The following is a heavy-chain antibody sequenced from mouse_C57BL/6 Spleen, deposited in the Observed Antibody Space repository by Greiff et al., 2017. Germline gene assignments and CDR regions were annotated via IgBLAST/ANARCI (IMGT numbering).Heavy chain of an antibody. V-gene: IGHV1-80*01. D-gene: IGHD2-3*01. CDR1: GYAFSSYW. CDR3: ARYPGGYYDYFDY. J-gene: IGHJ2*01. CDR2: IYPGDGAT. Sequence: QVQLKQSGAELVKPGASVKISCKASGYAFSSYWMNWVKQRPGKGLEWIGQIYPGDGATNYNGKFKGKATLTADKSSSTAYMQLSSLTSEDSAVYFCARYPGGYYDYFDYWGQGTTLTVSS.